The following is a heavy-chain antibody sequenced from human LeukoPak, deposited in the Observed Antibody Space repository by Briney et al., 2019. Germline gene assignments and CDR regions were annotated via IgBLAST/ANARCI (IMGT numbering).Heavy chain of an antibody. CDR1: GFTFSSYA. Sequence: GGCLRLSCAASGFTFSSYAMHWVRQAPGKGLEWVAVISYDGSNKYYADSVKGRFTISRDNSKNTLYLQMNSLRAEDTAVYYCARGIGLDAFDIWGQGAMVTVSS. J-gene: IGHJ3*02. CDR3: ARGIGLDAFDI. CDR2: ISYDGSNK. V-gene: IGHV3-30*01.